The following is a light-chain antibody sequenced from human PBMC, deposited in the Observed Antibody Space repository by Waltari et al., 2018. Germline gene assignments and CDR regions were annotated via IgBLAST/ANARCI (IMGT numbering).Light chain of an antibody. Sequence: EIVLTQPPATLSLSPGARAPLSCRASQSVSRHLVWYQQKPGQAPRLLIYDASNRAPGIPARFSGSGSGTDFTLTISSLEPEDFAIYYCQQRSTWPSLTFGGGTKVEIK. CDR2: DAS. V-gene: IGKV3-11*01. CDR3: QQRSTWPSLT. J-gene: IGKJ4*01. CDR1: QSVSRH.